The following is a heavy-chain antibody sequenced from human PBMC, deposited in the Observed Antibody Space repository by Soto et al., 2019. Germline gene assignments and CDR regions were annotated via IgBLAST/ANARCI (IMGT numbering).Heavy chain of an antibody. CDR3: AAATRPGGRFYGLDG. V-gene: IGHV4-38-2*01. Sequence: PRETLTLPCVPSGSSFNRAQSWGWPRPPPGKGLQGIGSLSQNGCTYRNPSLGSRVTLSVDTSKNQFSLKLTSVTAADAAGYYCAAATRPGGRFYGLDGRGQGSAGTVSS. J-gene: IGHJ6*02. CDR2: LSQNGCT. D-gene: IGHD2-15*01. CDR1: GSSFNRAQS.